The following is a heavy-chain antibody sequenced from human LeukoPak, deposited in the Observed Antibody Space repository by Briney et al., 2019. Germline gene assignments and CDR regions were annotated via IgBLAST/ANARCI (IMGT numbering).Heavy chain of an antibody. Sequence: SETLSLTCTVSGGSISSGGYYWSWIRQHPGKGLEWIGYIYYSGSTYYNPSLKSRVTISVDTSKNQFSLKLSSVTAADTAVYYCERMTAYDILTGEYYFDYWGQGTLVTVSS. V-gene: IGHV4-31*03. D-gene: IGHD3-9*01. CDR3: ERMTAYDILTGEYYFDY. CDR1: GGSISSGGYY. J-gene: IGHJ4*02. CDR2: IYYSGST.